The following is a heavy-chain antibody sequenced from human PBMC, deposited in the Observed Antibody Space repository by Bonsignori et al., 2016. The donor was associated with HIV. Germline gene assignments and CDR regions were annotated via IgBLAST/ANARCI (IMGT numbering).Heavy chain of an antibody. V-gene: IGHV4-59*12. Sequence: QVQLQESGPGLVKPSETLSLTCTVSGGSISSNYWSWIRQSPGKGLEWIGYIYYTGTTSYNPSLKSRVTISLDTSKKQLSLTLRSVTAADTAVYYCAIDVWSGEPRIPITYMDVWGPRDHSHRLL. CDR1: GGSISSNY. J-gene: IGHJ6*03. CDR2: IYYTGTT. CDR3: AIDVWSGEPRIPITYMDV. D-gene: IGHD3-10*01.